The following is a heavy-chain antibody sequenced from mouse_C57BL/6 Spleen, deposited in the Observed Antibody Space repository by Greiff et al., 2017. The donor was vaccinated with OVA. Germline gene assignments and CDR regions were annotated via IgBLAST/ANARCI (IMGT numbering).Heavy chain of an antibody. CDR2: IYPSDSET. D-gene: IGHD3-1*01. Sequence: VQLQQPGAELVRPGSSVKLSCKASGYTFTSYWMDWVKQRPGQGLEWIGNIYPSDSETHYNQKFKDKATLTVDKSSSTAYMQLSSLTSEDSAVYYCALGGYFACDYWGQGTLVTVAA. J-gene: IGHJ3*01. CDR1: GYTFTSYW. V-gene: IGHV1-61*01. CDR3: ALGGYFACDY.